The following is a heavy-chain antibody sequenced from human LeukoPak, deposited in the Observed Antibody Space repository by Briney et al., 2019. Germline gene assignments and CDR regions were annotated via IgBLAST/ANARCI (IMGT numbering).Heavy chain of an antibody. CDR3: AREGGYSYGYYFDY. V-gene: IGHV1-69*06. Sequence: GSSVKVSCKASGGTFSCYAISWVRQAPGQGLEWMGGIIPIFGTANYAQKFQGRVTITADKSTSTAYMELSSLRSEDTAVYYCAREGGYSYGYYFDYWGQGTLVTVSS. J-gene: IGHJ4*02. D-gene: IGHD5-18*01. CDR1: GGTFSCYA. CDR2: IIPIFGTA.